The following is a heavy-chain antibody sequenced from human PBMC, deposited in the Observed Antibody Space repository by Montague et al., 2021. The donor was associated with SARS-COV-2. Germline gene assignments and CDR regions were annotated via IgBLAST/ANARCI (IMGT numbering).Heavy chain of an antibody. J-gene: IGHJ4*02. D-gene: IGHD3-9*01. CDR2: IDWDDDK. Sequence: PALVKPTQTLTLTCTFSGFSLSTSGMCVSWIRQPPGKALEWLALIDWDDDKYYSTSLKTRLTISKDASKNQVVLTMTNMDPVDTATYYCARMMYDILTGYYIGFDYWGLGTLVTVSS. V-gene: IGHV2-70*01. CDR1: GFSLSTSGMC. CDR3: ARMMYDILTGYYIGFDY.